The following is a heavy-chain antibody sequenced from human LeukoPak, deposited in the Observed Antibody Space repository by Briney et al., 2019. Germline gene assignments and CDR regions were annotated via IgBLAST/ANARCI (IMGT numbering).Heavy chain of an antibody. CDR1: GGTFSSSS. V-gene: IGHV7-4-1*02. CDR2: INTNTGNP. Sequence: ASVKVSCKASGGTFSSSSISWVRQAPGQGLEWMGWINTNTGNPTYAQGFTGRFVFSLDTSVSTAYLQISSLKAEDTAVYYCAATYYYGSGSYYNQDYWGQGTPVTVSS. J-gene: IGHJ4*02. D-gene: IGHD3-10*01. CDR3: AATYYYGSGSYYNQDY.